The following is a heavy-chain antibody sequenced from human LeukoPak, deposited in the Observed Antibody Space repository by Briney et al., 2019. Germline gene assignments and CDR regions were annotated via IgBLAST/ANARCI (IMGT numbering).Heavy chain of an antibody. Sequence: GGSLRLSCAASGFTFSSYAMHWVRQAPGRGLEWVATLSGSGAGTYYSDSVQGRFTISRDNSKRTLFLQMNSLRAEDTAFYYCAKAELGVDTFFDYWGQGTLVTVSS. CDR1: GFTFSSYA. CDR2: LSGSGAGT. J-gene: IGHJ4*02. V-gene: IGHV3-23*01. D-gene: IGHD3-3*01. CDR3: AKAELGVDTFFDY.